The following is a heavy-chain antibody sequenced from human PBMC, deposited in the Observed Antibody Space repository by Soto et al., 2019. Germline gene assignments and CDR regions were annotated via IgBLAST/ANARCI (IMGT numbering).Heavy chain of an antibody. J-gene: IGHJ5*02. D-gene: IGHD3-3*01. Sequence: GGSLRLSCAASGFPFSSYAMSWVRQAPGKGLEWVSAISGSGGSTYYADSVKGRFTISRDNSKNTLYLQMNSLRAEDTAVYYCAKDQPQYYDFWSGYYDNWFDPWGQGTLVTVSS. CDR1: GFPFSSYA. CDR2: ISGSGGST. V-gene: IGHV3-23*01. CDR3: AKDQPQYYDFWSGYYDNWFDP.